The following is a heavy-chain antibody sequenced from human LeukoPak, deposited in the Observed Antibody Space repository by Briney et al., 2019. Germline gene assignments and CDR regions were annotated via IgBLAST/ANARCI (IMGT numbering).Heavy chain of an antibody. CDR3: AKEGIQLRYYFDY. J-gene: IGHJ4*02. CDR1: GGSISSYY. D-gene: IGHD5-18*01. V-gene: IGHV4-59*01. Sequence: SETLSLTCTVSGGSISSYYWSWIRQPPGKGLEWIGYIYYSGSTNYNPSLKSRVTISVDTSKNQFSLKLSSVTAADTAVYYCAKEGIQLRYYFDYWGQGTLVTVSS. CDR2: IYYSGST.